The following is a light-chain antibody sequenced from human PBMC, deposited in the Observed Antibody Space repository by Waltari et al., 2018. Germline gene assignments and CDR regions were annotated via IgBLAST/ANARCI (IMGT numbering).Light chain of an antibody. CDR2: DVS. CDR3: SSYTSSGTVI. J-gene: IGLJ2*01. Sequence: QSALTQPASVSGSPGQSITISCTGTGSDVGSYVYVSWYQQHPGKGPKLMIFDVSNRPSGVSNRFSGSKSGNTASLTISGLQAEDEADYYCSSYTSSGTVIFGGGTKLTVL. V-gene: IGLV2-14*03. CDR1: GSDVGSYVY.